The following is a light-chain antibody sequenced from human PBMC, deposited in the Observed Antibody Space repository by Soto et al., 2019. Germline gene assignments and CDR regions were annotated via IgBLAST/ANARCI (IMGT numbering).Light chain of an antibody. CDR3: SSYTSSSTYV. V-gene: IGLV2-14*01. J-gene: IGLJ1*01. CDR1: SSDVRGYNY. Sequence: QSVLTQPASMSGSPGQSITISCTGTSSDVRGYNYVSWYQQHPGKAPKLMIYDVSNRPSGVSNRFSGSKSGNTASLTISGLQAEDEADYYCSSYTSSSTYVFGTGTKVTVL. CDR2: DVS.